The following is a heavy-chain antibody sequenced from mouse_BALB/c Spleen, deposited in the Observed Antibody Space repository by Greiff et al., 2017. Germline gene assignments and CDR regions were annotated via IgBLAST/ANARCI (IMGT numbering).Heavy chain of an antibody. CDR3: AREGIYDGYYSAWFAY. V-gene: IGHV5-17*02. CDR1: GFTFSSFG. Sequence: EVKVVESGGGLVQPGGSRKLSCAASGFTFSSFGMHWVRQAPEKGLEWVAYISSGSSTIYYADTVKGRFTISRDNPKNTLFLQMTSLRSEDTAMYYCAREGIYDGYYSAWFAYWGQGTLVTVSA. CDR2: ISSGSSTI. J-gene: IGHJ3*01. D-gene: IGHD2-3*01.